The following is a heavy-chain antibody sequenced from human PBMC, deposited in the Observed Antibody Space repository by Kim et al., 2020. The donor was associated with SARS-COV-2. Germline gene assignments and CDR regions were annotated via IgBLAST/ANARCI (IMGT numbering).Heavy chain of an antibody. CDR2: IYYSGNT. CDR1: GGSISSSDYY. Sequence: SETLSLTCSVSGGSISSSDYYWGWIRQPPGKGLEWIATIYYSGNTYYNPSLKGRVTISVDTSKKQFSLRLSPVTAADAAVYYCARHLRNWYFDLWGRGTLVTVPS. J-gene: IGHJ2*01. CDR3: ARHLRNWYFDL. V-gene: IGHV4-39*01.